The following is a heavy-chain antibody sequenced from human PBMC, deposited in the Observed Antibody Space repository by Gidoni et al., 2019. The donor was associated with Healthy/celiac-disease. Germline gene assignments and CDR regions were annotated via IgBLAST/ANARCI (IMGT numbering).Heavy chain of an antibody. D-gene: IGHD5-12*01. CDR1: GFTFSSYG. V-gene: IGHV3-30*18. CDR3: AKDSQGGDIVATMLFDY. J-gene: IGHJ4*02. Sequence: QVQLVESGGGVVQPGGSLRLSCPASGFTFSSYGMHWVRQAPVKGLEWVAVISYDGSNKYYADSVNGRFTISRDNSKNTLYLQMNSLRAEDTAVYYCAKDSQGGDIVATMLFDYWGQGTLVTVSS. CDR2: ISYDGSNK.